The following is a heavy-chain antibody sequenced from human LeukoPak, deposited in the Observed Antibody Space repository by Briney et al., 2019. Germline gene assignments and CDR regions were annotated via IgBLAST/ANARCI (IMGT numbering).Heavy chain of an antibody. Sequence: SETLSLTCTVSGDSISSDNYYWGWIRRPPGKGLEWIGSLHYTGNTYDNSSLKSRVTISVDTSKNQVSLKLTSVTAADTAVYYCARLLYDGNSFYYFDCWGQGTLVTVSS. V-gene: IGHV4-39*01. D-gene: IGHD3-22*01. CDR3: ARLLYDGNSFYYFDC. CDR2: LHYTGNT. CDR1: GDSISSDNYY. J-gene: IGHJ4*02.